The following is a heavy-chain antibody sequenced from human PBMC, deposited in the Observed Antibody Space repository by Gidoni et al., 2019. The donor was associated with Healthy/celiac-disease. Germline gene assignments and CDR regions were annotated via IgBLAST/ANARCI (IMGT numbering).Heavy chain of an antibody. V-gene: IGHV3-73*02. J-gene: IGHJ4*02. CDR2: IRSKANRYAT. CDR3: TIPPDSRLAG. CDR1: GFTFSGSA. D-gene: IGHD3-22*01. Sequence: EVQLVESGGGLVQPGGSLKLSCAASGFTFSGSAMHWVRQASGKGLEWVGRIRSKANRYATAYAASVKGRFTISRDDSKNTAYLQMNSLKTEDTAVYYCTIPPDSRLAGWGQGTLVTVSS.